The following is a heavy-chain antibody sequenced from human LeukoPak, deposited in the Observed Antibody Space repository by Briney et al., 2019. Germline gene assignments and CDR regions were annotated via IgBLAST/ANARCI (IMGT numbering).Heavy chain of an antibody. Sequence: GGSLRLSCAASGFTFSSYSMNWVRQAPGKGLEWVSSISSSSSYMYYADSVKGRFTISRDNSKNTLYLQMNSLRAEDTAVYYCAKDHIVVVTANYWGQGTLVTVSS. V-gene: IGHV3-21*04. CDR3: AKDHIVVVTANY. D-gene: IGHD2-21*02. CDR1: GFTFSSYS. J-gene: IGHJ4*02. CDR2: ISSSSSYM.